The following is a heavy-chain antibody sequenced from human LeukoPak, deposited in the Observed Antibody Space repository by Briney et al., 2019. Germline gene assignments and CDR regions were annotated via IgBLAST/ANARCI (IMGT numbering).Heavy chain of an antibody. V-gene: IGHV4-59*01. Sequence: SETLSLTCAVSSGSIRSYFWSWIRQTPGKGLEWIGYIYYSGSTNYNPSLKSRVTISVDTSKNQFTLKLYSVTAADTAVYYCARSRGVGAAGTDWFDPWGQGTLVTVSS. CDR3: ARSRGVGAAGTDWFDP. CDR1: SGSIRSYF. J-gene: IGHJ5*02. D-gene: IGHD6-13*01. CDR2: IYYSGST.